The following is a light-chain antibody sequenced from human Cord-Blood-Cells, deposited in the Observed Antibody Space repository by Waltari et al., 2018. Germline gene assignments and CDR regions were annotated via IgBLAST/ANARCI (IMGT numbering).Light chain of an antibody. CDR3: SSYAGSNNLV. CDR1: RGYAGGYHY. J-gene: IGLJ2*01. V-gene: IGLV2-8*01. CDR2: KVS. Sequence: QSALTQHPSASGPPGQSVTISCPGTRGYAGGYHYVSWDPHHPGKAPKLMIYKVSKRPSGVPDRVSGSKSGNTASLTVSGLQAEDEADYYCSSYAGSNNLVFGGGTKLTVL.